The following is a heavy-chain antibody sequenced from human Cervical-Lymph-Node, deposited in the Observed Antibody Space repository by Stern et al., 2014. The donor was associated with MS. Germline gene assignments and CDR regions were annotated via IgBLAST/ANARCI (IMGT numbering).Heavy chain of an antibody. CDR1: GGSIITSNW. CDR2: VYHSGTT. D-gene: IGHD1-26*01. V-gene: IGHV4-4*02. J-gene: IGHJ6*02. CDR3: ARREVFFYYGLDV. Sequence: QVQLQESGPGLVKPSGTLSLTCSVSGGSIITSNWWIWVRQPRGKGLEGIGEVYHSGTTNYNPSLKSRVTMSVDRSKNQFSLQLTSVTAADTAVYYCARREVFFYYGLDVWGQGTAVSVSS.